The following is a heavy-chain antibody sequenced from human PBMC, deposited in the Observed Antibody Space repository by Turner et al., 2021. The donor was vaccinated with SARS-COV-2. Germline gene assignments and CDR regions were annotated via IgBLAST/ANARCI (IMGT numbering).Heavy chain of an antibody. CDR1: GYDFTSHW. V-gene: IGHV5-51*01. CDR3: ARHFSTSWFGNWWAFDA. CDR2: IHPEYSDT. D-gene: IGHD3-10*01. J-gene: IGHJ3*01. Sequence: EVQLVQSGAEVKKPGESLKISCQGSGYDFTSHWIAWVRQMPGEGLQWMGIIHPEYSDTRYSPSFQGQVTISADKSISTAYLQWSSLKASDSAIYYCARHFSTSWFGNWWAFDAWGQGTLVNVSS.